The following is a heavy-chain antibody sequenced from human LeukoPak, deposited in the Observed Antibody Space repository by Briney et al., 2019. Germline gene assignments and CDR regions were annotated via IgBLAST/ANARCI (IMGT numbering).Heavy chain of an antibody. D-gene: IGHD6-13*01. V-gene: IGHV4-59*01. CDR3: ARDRQQLGYYYYGMDV. Sequence: ASETLSLTCTVSGGSISSYYWSWLRQPPGKGLEWVGYIYYSGSTNYNPSLKSRVTISVDTSKNQFSLKLSSVTAADTAVYYCARDRQQLGYYYYGMDVWVKGTTVTVSS. J-gene: IGHJ6*04. CDR2: IYYSGST. CDR1: GGSISSYY.